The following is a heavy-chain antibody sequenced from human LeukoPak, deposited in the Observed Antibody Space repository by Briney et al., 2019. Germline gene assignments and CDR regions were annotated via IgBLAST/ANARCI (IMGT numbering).Heavy chain of an antibody. CDR1: GFTSSSYW. D-gene: IGHD3-10*01. J-gene: IGHJ6*03. V-gene: IGHV3-23*01. CDR2: ISGSGGST. CDR3: ARVSGSGSIDPYYYYYMDV. Sequence: PGGSLRLSCAVSGFTSSSYWMSWVRQAPGKGLEWVSAISGSGGSTYYADSVKGRFTISRDNSKNTLYLQMNSLRAEDTAVYYCARVSGSGSIDPYYYYYMDVWGKGTTVTISS.